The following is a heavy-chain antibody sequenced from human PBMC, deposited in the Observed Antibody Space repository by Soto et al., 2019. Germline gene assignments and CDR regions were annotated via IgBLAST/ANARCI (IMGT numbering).Heavy chain of an antibody. CDR2: IWYDGSNK. CDR1: GFTFSSYG. D-gene: IGHD2-15*01. Sequence: PGGSLRLSXAASGFTFSSYGMHWVRQAPGKGLEWVAVIWYDGSNKYYADSVKGRFTISRDNSKNTLYLQMNSLRAEDTAVYYCARDPRDIVVVVAANYYYYGMDVWGQGTTVTVSS. V-gene: IGHV3-33*01. CDR3: ARDPRDIVVVVAANYYYYGMDV. J-gene: IGHJ6*02.